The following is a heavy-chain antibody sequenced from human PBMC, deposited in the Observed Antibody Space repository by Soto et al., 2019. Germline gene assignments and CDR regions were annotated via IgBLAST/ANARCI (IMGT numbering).Heavy chain of an antibody. CDR1: GLGFEDSV. CDR2: ISLNSDIK. CDR3: AKDIAHYDVWGNNERALDV. D-gene: IGHD3-3*01. V-gene: IGHV3-9*01. J-gene: IGHJ6*02. Sequence: PGGSLRLSCAASGLGFEDSVMHWVRQAPGKGLAWVSVISLNSDIKAYADSVKGRFTISRDNAKNSLYLQMSSLRVEDTALYYCAKDIAHYDVWGNNERALDVWGQGTTVTVSS.